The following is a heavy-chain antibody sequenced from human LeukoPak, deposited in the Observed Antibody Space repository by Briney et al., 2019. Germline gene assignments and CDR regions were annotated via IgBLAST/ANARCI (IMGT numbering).Heavy chain of an antibody. CDR1: GFTFSNYA. D-gene: IGHD6-19*01. CDR2: ISGSGDST. CDR3: AKDRIVGGRMGAAGY. J-gene: IGHJ4*02. V-gene: IGHV3-23*01. Sequence: PGGSLRLSCAASGFTFSNYAMSWVRQAPGKGLEWVSGISGSGDSTYSADSVKGRFAISRDNSKNTLYLQMNSLTAEDTAVYYCAKDRIVGGRMGAAGYWGQGTLVTVAS.